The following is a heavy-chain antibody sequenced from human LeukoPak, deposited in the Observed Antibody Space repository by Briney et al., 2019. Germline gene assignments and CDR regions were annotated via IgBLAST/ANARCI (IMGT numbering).Heavy chain of an antibody. CDR1: GGTFSSYA. Sequence: SVKVSCKASGGTFSSYAISWVRQAPGQGLEWMGGIIPIFGTANYAQKFQGRVTITADESTSTAYMELSSLRSEDTAVYYCAREVSGYGSGSYRARGNWFDPWGQGTLVTVSS. CDR3: AREVSGYGSGSYRARGNWFDP. J-gene: IGHJ5*02. D-gene: IGHD3-10*01. V-gene: IGHV1-69*13. CDR2: IIPIFGTA.